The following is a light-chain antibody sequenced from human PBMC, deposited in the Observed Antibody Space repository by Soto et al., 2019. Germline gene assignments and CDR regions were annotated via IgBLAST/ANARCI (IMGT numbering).Light chain of an antibody. CDR3: QSYDSSLSGSV. V-gene: IGLV1-40*01. CDR1: SSNIGAGYD. Sequence: QPVLTQPPSVSGAPGQRVTISCTGSSSNIGAGYDVHWYQQLLGTAPKLLIYGNSNRPSGVPDRFSGSKSGTSASLAITGLQAEDEADYYCQSYDSSLSGSVFGGGTKVTVL. CDR2: GNS. J-gene: IGLJ2*01.